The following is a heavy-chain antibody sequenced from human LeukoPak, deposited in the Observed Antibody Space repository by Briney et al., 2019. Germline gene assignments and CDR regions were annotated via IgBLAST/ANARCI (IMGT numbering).Heavy chain of an antibody. CDR2: IYYSGGTT. CDR1: GGSISSTSSC. J-gene: IGHJ4*02. Sequence: SETLSLTCTVSGGSISSTSSCWGWIRQPPGKGLEWIGSIYYSGGTTHYNPSLKSRVTILLDTSKNQFSLKLSSVTAADTAVYYCARVLSAIVHSWGQGTLVTVSS. V-gene: IGHV4-39*07. D-gene: IGHD2-21*02. CDR3: ARVLSAIVHS.